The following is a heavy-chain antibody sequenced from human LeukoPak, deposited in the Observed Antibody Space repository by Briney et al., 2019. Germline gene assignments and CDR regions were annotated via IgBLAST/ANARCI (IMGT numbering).Heavy chain of an antibody. J-gene: IGHJ4*02. CDR3: ATLGVPGAPYYLGY. Sequence: GGSLRLSCAASGFTFSSYGMNWVRQAPGKGLEWVSSISSRSIYIYYADSVKGRFTISRDNAKNSLYLQMNSLRAEDTAVYYCATLGVPGAPYYLGYWGQGTLVTVSS. CDR2: ISSRSIYI. D-gene: IGHD3-10*01. CDR1: GFTFSSYG. V-gene: IGHV3-21*01.